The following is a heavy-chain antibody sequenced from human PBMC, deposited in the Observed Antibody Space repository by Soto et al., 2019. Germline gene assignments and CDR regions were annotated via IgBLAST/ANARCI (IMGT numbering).Heavy chain of an antibody. CDR3: AKALLDGDYASNFDY. CDR2: ISYDGSNK. Sequence: GGSLRLSCAASGFTFSSYGMHWVRQAPGKGLEWVAVISYDGSNKYYADSVKGRFTISRDNSKNTLYLQMNSLRAEDTAVYYCAKALLDGDYASNFDYWGQGTLVTVSS. V-gene: IGHV3-30*18. D-gene: IGHD4-17*01. CDR1: GFTFSSYG. J-gene: IGHJ4*02.